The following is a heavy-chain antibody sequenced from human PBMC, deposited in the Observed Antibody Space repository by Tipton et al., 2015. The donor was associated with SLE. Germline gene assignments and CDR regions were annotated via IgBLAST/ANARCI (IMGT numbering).Heavy chain of an antibody. CDR1: GGSISSNNW. J-gene: IGHJ5*02. CDR2: IYHRGST. Sequence: TLSLTCTVSGGSISSNNWWTWPRQPPEKGPEWIGKIYHRGSTNYNSSLKSRVTISLDKTKNQFSLRRSSVTAADTAMYYCAKDGRSGDCGVSGWFDPWGPGILVTVSS. D-gene: IGHD3-10*01. CDR3: AKDGRSGDCGVSGWFDP. V-gene: IGHV4-4*02.